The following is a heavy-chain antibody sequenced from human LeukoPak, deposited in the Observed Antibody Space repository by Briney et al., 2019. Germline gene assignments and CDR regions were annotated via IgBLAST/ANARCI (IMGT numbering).Heavy chain of an antibody. CDR2: INYSGNT. V-gene: IGHV4-59*11. Sequence: SETLSLTCTVSGASITRRYWSWIRKPPGKGLESIGSINYSGNTNYNPSLKSRVTISVDTSKNHFSLKLSSVTAADADVYYCGRGGGGSYLEYSFDYWGHGTLVTVSS. CDR3: GRGGGGSYLEYSFDY. D-gene: IGHD1-26*01. CDR1: GASITRRY. J-gene: IGHJ4*01.